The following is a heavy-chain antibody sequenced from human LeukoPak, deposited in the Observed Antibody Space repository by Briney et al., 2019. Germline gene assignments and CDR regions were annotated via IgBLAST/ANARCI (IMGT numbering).Heavy chain of an antibody. V-gene: IGHV1-18*01. J-gene: IGHJ5*02. Sequence: ASVKVSCKASGYTFTSYGISWVRQATGQGLEWMGWISAYNGNTNYAQKLQGRVTMTTDTSTSTAYMELRSLRSDDTAVYYCARDRFVAARQRGNWFDPWGQGTLVTVSS. CDR3: ARDRFVAARQRGNWFDP. CDR1: GYTFTSYG. D-gene: IGHD6-6*01. CDR2: ISAYNGNT.